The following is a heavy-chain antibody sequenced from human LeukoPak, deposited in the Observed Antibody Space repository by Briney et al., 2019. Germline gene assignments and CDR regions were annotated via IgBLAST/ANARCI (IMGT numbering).Heavy chain of an antibody. CDR3: AREFNGFSSY. CDR2: ISGSGGST. Sequence: GGSLRLSCAASGFTFSSYGMSWVRQAPGKGLEWVSAISGSGGSTYYADSVKGRFTISRDNSKNTLYLQMSGLRAEDTAVYYCAREFNGFSSYWGQGTLVTVSS. J-gene: IGHJ4*02. CDR1: GFTFSSYG. D-gene: IGHD5-12*01. V-gene: IGHV3-23*01.